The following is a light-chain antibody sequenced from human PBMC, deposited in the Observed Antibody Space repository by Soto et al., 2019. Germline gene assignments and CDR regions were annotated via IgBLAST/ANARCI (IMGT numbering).Light chain of an antibody. Sequence: QSLLTQPASVSGSPGQSITISCTGTSSDVGGYNYVSWYQQHPGKATKLMIYDVSDRPSGVSNRFSGSKSGNTASLTISGLQAEDEADYYCSSYTSSSTRVFGTGNKLTVL. CDR3: SSYTSSSTRV. CDR2: DVS. CDR1: SSDVGGYNY. V-gene: IGLV2-14*01. J-gene: IGLJ1*01.